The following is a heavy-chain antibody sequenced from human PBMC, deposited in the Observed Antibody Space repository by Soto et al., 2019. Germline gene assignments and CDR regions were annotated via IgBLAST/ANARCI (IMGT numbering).Heavy chain of an antibody. CDR1: SGSISSYY. Sequence: QVQLQESGPGLVKPSETLSLTCTVSSGSISSYYWNWIRQPPGKGLEWIGSIYYSGNTNYSPSLRCRVTISVDTSKKQFSLKLTSVTAADTAMYYCARGYCSSTSCYEFDYWGQGTLVTVSS. CDR2: IYYSGNT. D-gene: IGHD2-2*01. J-gene: IGHJ4*02. V-gene: IGHV4-59*01. CDR3: ARGYCSSTSCYEFDY.